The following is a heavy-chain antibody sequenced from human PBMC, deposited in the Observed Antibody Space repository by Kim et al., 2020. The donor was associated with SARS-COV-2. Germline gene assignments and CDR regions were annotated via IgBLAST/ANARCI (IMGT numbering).Heavy chain of an antibody. D-gene: IGHD2-2*01. J-gene: IGHJ5*02. CDR3: ARGIVVVPAARANWFDP. CDR1: GGSFSGYY. Sequence: SETLSLTCAVYGGSFSGYYWSWIRQPPGKGLEWIGEINHSGSTNYNPSLKSRVTISVDTSKNQFSLKLSSVTAADTAVYYCARGIVVVPAARANWFDPWGQGTLVTVSS. V-gene: IGHV4-34*01. CDR2: INHSGST.